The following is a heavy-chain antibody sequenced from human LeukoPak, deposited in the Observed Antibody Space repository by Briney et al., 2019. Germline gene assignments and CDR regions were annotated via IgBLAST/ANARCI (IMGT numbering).Heavy chain of an antibody. CDR1: GLTFSSYA. CDR3: ARGDYYDSSGYYPYFDY. J-gene: IGHJ4*02. D-gene: IGHD3-22*01. CDR2: ISGSGGST. Sequence: GGSLRLSCAASGLTFSSYAMSWVRQAPGKGLEWVSAISGSGGSTYYADSVKGRFTISRDNSKNTLYLQMNSLRAEDTAVYYCARGDYYDSSGYYPYFDYWGQGTLVTVSS. V-gene: IGHV3-23*01.